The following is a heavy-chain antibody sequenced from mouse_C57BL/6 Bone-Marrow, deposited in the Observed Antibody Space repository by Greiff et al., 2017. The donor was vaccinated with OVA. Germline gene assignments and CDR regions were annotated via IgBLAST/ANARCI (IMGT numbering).Heavy chain of an antibody. J-gene: IGHJ4*01. CDR2: INPSNGGT. D-gene: IGHD1-1*01. V-gene: IGHV1-53*01. CDR1: GYTFTSYW. Sequence: QVQLRQPGTELVKPGASVKLSCKASGYTFTSYWMHWVKQRPGQGLEWIGNINPSNGGTNYNEKFKSKATLTVDKSSSTAYMQLSSLTSEDSAVYYCARYCDGRLYYYAMDYWGQGTSVTVSS. CDR3: ARYCDGRLYYYAMDY.